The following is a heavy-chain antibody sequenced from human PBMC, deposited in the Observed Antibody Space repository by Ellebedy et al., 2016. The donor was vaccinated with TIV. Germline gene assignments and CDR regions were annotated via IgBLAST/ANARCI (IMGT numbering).Heavy chain of an antibody. CDR1: GFTFSNYD. V-gene: IGHV3-13*01. CDR3: AMGAYTYGRALFDP. D-gene: IGHD5-18*01. Sequence: LSLTCAASGFTFSNYDMHWVRQATGKGLEWVSGIGTAGDTYYPGSVKGRFTISRDNGRNTLYLQMSSLRAEDTAVYYCAMGAYTYGRALFDPWGQGTSVTVSS. J-gene: IGHJ5*02. CDR2: IGTAGDT.